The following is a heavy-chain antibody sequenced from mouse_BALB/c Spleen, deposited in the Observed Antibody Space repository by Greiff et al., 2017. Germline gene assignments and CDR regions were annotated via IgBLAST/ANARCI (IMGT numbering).Heavy chain of an antibody. CDR2: ILPGSGST. CDR3: ARRPYSYYFDY. V-gene: IGHV1-9*01. CDR1: GYTFSSYW. D-gene: IGHD6-5*01. J-gene: IGHJ2*01. Sequence: QVQLQQSGAELMKPGASVKISCKATGYTFSSYWIEWVKQRPGHGLEWIGEILPGSGSTNYNEKFKGKATFTADTSSNTAYMQLSSLTSEDSAVYYCARRPYSYYFDYWGQGTTLTVPS.